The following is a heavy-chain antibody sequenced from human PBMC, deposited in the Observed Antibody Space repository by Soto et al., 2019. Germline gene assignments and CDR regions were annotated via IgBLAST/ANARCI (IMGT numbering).Heavy chain of an antibody. CDR3: ARVTNGDTAMVSWFDP. V-gene: IGHV1-18*01. J-gene: IGHJ5*02. Sequence: QVQLVQSGAEVKKPGASVNVSCKASGYTFTSYGISWVRQAPGQGLEWMGWISAYNGNTNYAQKLQGRVTMTTDTSTSTAYMELRSLRSDDTAVYYCARVTNGDTAMVSWFDPWGQGTLVTVSS. CDR1: GYTFTSYG. D-gene: IGHD5-18*01. CDR2: ISAYNGNT.